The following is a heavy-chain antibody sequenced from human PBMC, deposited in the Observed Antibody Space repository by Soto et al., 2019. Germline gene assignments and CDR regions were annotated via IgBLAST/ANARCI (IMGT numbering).Heavy chain of an antibody. Sequence: QVQLVESGGGVVQPGRSLRLSCAASGFTFSSYGMHWVRQAPCKGLEWVAVISYDGSNKYYADSVKGRFTISRDNSKNTLYLKMNSLRAEDTAVYYCAKDTIVILTAYYYGMDVWCQGTTVTVSS. CDR2: ISYDGSNK. V-gene: IGHV3-30*18. J-gene: IGHJ6*02. CDR3: AKDTIVILTAYYYGMDV. D-gene: IGHD2-21*02. CDR1: GFTFSSYG.